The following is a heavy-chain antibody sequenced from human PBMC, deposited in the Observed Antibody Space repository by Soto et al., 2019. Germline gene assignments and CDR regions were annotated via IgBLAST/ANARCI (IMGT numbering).Heavy chain of an antibody. D-gene: IGHD3-16*01. CDR1: GGSISSYY. CDR2: IYHTGSS. Sequence: PSETLSLTCTVSGGSISSYYWSWIRQPPGMGLEWIGYIYHTGSSNYNPSLKSRVTISVDTSKNQFSLKLRSVTAADTAVYYCARRQLWFDYWGQGILVTVSS. V-gene: IGHV4-59*08. J-gene: IGHJ4*02. CDR3: ARRQLWFDY.